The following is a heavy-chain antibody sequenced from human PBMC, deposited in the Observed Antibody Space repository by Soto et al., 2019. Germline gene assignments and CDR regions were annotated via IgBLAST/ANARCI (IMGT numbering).Heavy chain of an antibody. CDR1: GFTFSSYA. V-gene: IGHV3-23*01. CDR2: ISGSGGST. J-gene: IGHJ4*02. CDR3: AKDDTVTTSSDY. D-gene: IGHD4-4*01. Sequence: PVGSLRLSCAASGFTFSSYAMSWVRQAPGKGLEWVSAISGSGGSTYYADSVKGRFTISRDNSKNTLYLQMNSLRAEDTAVYYCAKDDTVTTSSDYWGQGTLVTVSS.